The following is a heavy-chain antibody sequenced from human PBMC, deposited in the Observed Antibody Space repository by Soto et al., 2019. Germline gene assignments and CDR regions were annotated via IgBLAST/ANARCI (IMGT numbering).Heavy chain of an antibody. CDR1: GFSLSTSEVA. V-gene: IGHV2-5*02. CDR2: IYWDDDK. CDR3: ARLIDLYVVFDY. D-gene: IGHD3-16*01. Sequence: SGPTLVNPTQTLTLTCTFSGFSLSTSEVAVGWIRQPPGKALERLALIYWDDDKRYSPTLNNRLTVTKDTSKNQVVLSMTNMDTVDTGTYFCARLIDLYVVFDYWGQGXLVTVSS. J-gene: IGHJ4*02.